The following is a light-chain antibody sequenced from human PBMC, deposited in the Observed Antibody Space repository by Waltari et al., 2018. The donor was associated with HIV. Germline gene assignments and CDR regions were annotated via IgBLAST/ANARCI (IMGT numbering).Light chain of an antibody. CDR3: SSYTSSSTLV. CDR2: EVS. J-gene: IGLJ1*01. Sequence: QSALTQPASVSGSPGQSITISCTGTSSDVGGYNYVSWYQQHPGKAPKLMIYEVSHRPSGVSKRFSGSKSGNTASLTISGLQAEDEADYYCSSYTSSSTLVFGTGTKVTVL. V-gene: IGLV2-14*01. CDR1: SSDVGGYNY.